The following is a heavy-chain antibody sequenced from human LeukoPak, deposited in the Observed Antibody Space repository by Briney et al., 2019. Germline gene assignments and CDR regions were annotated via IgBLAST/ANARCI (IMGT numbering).Heavy chain of an antibody. D-gene: IGHD3-10*01. CDR2: ISNSASTI. Sequence: GSLRLSCAASGFTFSDYYMSWIRQAPGKGLEWVSYISNSASTIYYADSVKGRFTISRDNAKNSLYLQMNSLTPEDTALYYCAKAKYDYGSGSYSPFDNWGQGIRVTVSS. CDR3: AKAKYDYGSGSYSPFDN. CDR1: GFTFSDYY. J-gene: IGHJ4*02. V-gene: IGHV3-11*01.